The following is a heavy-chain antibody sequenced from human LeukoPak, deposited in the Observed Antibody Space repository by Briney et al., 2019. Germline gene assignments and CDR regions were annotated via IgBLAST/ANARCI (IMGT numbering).Heavy chain of an antibody. CDR3: AREGPRGNSQFDY. V-gene: IGHV3-23*01. CDR2: ITNGGVTT. D-gene: IGHD4-23*01. CDR1: GFTFGSYA. J-gene: IGHJ4*02. Sequence: TGGSLRLSCAASGFTFGSYAMSWVRQTPGKSLEWVSIITNGGVTTYYADSVRGRFTISRDNSKDTLFLQMNSLRAEDTAVYYCAREGPRGNSQFDYWGQGTLVTVSS.